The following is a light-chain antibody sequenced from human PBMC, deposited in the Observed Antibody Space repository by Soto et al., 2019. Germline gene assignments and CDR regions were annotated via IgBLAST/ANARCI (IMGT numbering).Light chain of an antibody. V-gene: IGKV1D-12*01. CDR1: RDIRRW. CDR2: AAS. CDR3: QQTLTFPIT. J-gene: IGKJ5*01. Sequence: IQVTQYPSFVSASAGDRVTITCRASRDIRRWLAWHQQKPGQAPKLLISAASTLQSGVPSRFSGSGSGTHFTLTINSLQPEDFATYYCQQTLTFPITFGQGTRLEI.